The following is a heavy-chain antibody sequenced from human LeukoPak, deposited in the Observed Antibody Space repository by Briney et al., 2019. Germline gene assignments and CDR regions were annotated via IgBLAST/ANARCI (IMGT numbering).Heavy chain of an antibody. D-gene: IGHD4-17*01. CDR3: ARGDYCDQGTTYYYYYYYMDV. CDR2: ISAYNGNT. CDR1: GYTFTSYG. J-gene: IGHJ6*03. V-gene: IGHV1-18*01. Sequence: ASVKVSCKASGYTFTSYGISWVRQAPGQGLEWMGWISAYNGNTNYAQKLQGRVTMTTDTSTSTAYMELRSLRSDDTAVYYCARGDYCDQGTTYYYYYYYMDVWGKGTTVTVSS.